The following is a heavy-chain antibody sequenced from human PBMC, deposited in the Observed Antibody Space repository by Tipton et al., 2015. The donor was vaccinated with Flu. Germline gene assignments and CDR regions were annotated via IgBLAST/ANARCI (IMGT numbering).Heavy chain of an antibody. D-gene: IGHD3-3*01. V-gene: IGHV5-51*01. CDR1: GYTFTSYW. CDR3: ARVFGMASMDV. Sequence: QLVQSGAVVKKPGGALMISCKGSGYTFTSYWIAWVRQLPGKGLEWMGTIYPGDSETTYSPSFQGPVSISVDRSISTAYLQWSSLKASDSAMYYCARVFGMASMDVWGQGTTVTVSS. J-gene: IGHJ6*02. CDR2: IYPGDSET.